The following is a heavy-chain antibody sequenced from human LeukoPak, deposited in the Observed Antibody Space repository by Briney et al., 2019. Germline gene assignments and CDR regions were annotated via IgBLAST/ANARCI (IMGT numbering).Heavy chain of an antibody. CDR3: AKSMVGATPHIYYYYYGMDV. D-gene: IGHD1-26*01. V-gene: IGHV4-34*01. CDR1: GGSFSGYY. Sequence: SETLSLTCAVYGGSFSGYYWSWIRQPPGKGLEWIGEINHSGSTNYNPSLKSRVTISVDTSKNQFSLKLSSVTAADTAVYYCAKSMVGATPHIYYYYYGMDVWGQGTTVTVSS. CDR2: INHSGST. J-gene: IGHJ6*02.